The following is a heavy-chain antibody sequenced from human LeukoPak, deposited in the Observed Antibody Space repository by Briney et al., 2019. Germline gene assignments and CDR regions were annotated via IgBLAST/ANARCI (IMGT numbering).Heavy chain of an antibody. D-gene: IGHD3-10*01. CDR1: GFTFSSYE. CDR2: ISSSGSTI. Sequence: GGSLRLSCAASGFTFSSYEMNWVRQAPGKGLEWVSYISSSGSTIYYADSAKGRFTISRDNAKNSLYLQMNSLRAEDTAVYYCARDLGDITMVRGDADYWGQGTLVTVSS. V-gene: IGHV3-48*03. J-gene: IGHJ4*02. CDR3: ARDLGDITMVRGDADY.